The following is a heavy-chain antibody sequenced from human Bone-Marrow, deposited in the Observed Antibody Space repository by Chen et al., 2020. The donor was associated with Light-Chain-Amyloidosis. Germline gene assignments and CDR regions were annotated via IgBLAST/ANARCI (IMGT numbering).Heavy chain of an antibody. CDR2: ISYDGTNK. V-gene: IGHV3-30*18. CDR1: GFTFSTYG. D-gene: IGHD3-10*01. J-gene: IGHJ4*02. CDR3: AQISLVPSGGY. Sequence: QVQLVESGGGVVQPGRSLRLSCAASGFTFSTYGMHWVRQAPGKGLEWVAVISYDGTNKYYADSVKGRFTISRDNSKSTLYLQMNSLSAEDTAVYYCAQISLVPSGGYWGQGTPVTVSS.